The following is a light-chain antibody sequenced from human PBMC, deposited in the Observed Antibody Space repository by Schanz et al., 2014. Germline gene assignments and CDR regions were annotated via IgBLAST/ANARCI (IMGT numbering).Light chain of an antibody. J-gene: IGLJ2*01. CDR2: DVT. CDR1: SSDVGGTNY. CDR3: CSYAGRYILV. Sequence: QSALTQPASVSGSPGQSITLSCTGTSSDVGGTNYVSWYQQHPGKVPKLMIYDVTKRPSGVPDRFSASKSGNTASLTISGLQAEDEADYYCCSYAGRYILVFGGGTKLTVL. V-gene: IGLV2-11*01.